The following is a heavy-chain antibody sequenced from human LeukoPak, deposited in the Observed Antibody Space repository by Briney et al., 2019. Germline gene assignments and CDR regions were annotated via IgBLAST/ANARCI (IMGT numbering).Heavy chain of an antibody. CDR1: GGSFSGYY. J-gene: IGHJ5*02. V-gene: IGHV4-34*01. D-gene: IGHD5-12*01. CDR3: ARVGGYDSWFDH. Sequence: SETLSLTCAVYGGSFSGYYWSWIRQPPGTGLEWIGEINHSGSTNYNPSLKSRVTISVDTSKNQFSLKLSSVTAADTAVYYCARVGGYDSWFDHWGQGTLVTVSS. CDR2: INHSGST.